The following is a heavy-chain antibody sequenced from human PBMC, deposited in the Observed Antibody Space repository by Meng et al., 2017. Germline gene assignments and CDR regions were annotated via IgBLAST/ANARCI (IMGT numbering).Heavy chain of an antibody. CDR2: ISYDGSNK. V-gene: IGHV3-30*04. CDR1: GFTFSSYA. J-gene: IGHJ4*02. CDR3: ARDGYYYGSGSLDY. D-gene: IGHD3-10*01. Sequence: LSLTCAASGFTFSSYAMHWVRQAPGKGLEWVAVISYDGSNKYYADSVKGRFTISRDNSKNTLYLQMNSLRAEDTAVYYCARDGYYYGSGSLDYWGQGTLVTVSS.